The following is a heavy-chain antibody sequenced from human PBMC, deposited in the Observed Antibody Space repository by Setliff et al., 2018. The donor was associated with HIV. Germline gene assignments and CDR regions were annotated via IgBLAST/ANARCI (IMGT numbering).Heavy chain of an antibody. Sequence: SETLSLTCTVSGGSISNYYWSWIRQPPGKGLEWIGYISYTGTTKYNPSLKSRVTISVDTSKNQFSVRLSSVSAADTAVYFCAIQVARFDYDTGGYYVSHFDYWGQGTQVTVSS. CDR2: ISYTGTT. J-gene: IGHJ4*02. D-gene: IGHD3-22*01. V-gene: IGHV4-59*01. CDR3: AIQVARFDYDTGGYYVSHFDY. CDR1: GGSISNYY.